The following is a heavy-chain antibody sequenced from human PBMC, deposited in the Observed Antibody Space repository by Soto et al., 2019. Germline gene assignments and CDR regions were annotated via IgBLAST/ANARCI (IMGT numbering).Heavy chain of an antibody. D-gene: IGHD3-16*02. V-gene: IGHV4-61*01. J-gene: IGHJ6*02. CDR1: GGSVSSGSYY. CDR2: IYYSGST. Sequence: SETLSLTCTVSGGSVSSGSYYWSWIRQPPGKGLEWIGYIYYSGSTNYNPSLKSRVTISVDTSKNQFSLKLSSVTAADTAVYYCARGKVYYDYVWGSYREKHPYYGMDVRYPATSLSVS. CDR3: ARGKVYYDYVWGSYREKHPYYGMDV.